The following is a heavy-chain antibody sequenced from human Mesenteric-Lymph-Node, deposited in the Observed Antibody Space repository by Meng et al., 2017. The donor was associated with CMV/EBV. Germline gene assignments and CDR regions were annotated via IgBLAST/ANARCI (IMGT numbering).Heavy chain of an antibody. CDR3: AREAGYSGYEN. CDR1: GGSISSAGPINSGDYY. Sequence: SETLSLTCTVSGGSISSAGPINSGDYYWSWIRQTPGKGLEWIGYIYSSGATFYNPSLKSRLTISLDTSKNQFSLRLSSVTAADTAMYYCAREAGYSGYENWGQGTLVTVSS. CDR2: IYSSGAT. V-gene: IGHV4-30-4*01. J-gene: IGHJ4*02. D-gene: IGHD5-12*01.